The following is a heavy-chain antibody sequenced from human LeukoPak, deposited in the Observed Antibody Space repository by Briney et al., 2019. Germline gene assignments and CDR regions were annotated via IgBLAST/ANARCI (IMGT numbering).Heavy chain of an antibody. D-gene: IGHD5-24*01. CDR2: IQSDGSPK. Sequence: GGSLRLSCAASGLSFSRNGMHWVRQAPGKGLEWLAFIQSDGSPKYYADSVKGRFTISRDNFKNTLYLQMNSLRAEDTAVYYCARWVATIFDYWGQGTLVTVSS. CDR1: GLSFSRNG. CDR3: ARWVATIFDY. J-gene: IGHJ4*02. V-gene: IGHV3-30*02.